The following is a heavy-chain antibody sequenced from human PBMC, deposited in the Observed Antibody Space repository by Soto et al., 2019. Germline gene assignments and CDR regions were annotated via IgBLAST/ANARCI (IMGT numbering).Heavy chain of an antibody. V-gene: IGHV3-23*01. CDR1: GFTFSSYA. Sequence: HPGGSLRLSCAASGFTFSSYAMSWVRQAPGKGLEWVSAISGSGGSTYYADSVKGRFTISRDNSKNTLYLQMNSLRTEDTAVYYCAKSNIVVVNFDYWGQGTLVTVSS. D-gene: IGHD2-21*01. CDR3: AKSNIVVVNFDY. J-gene: IGHJ4*02. CDR2: ISGSGGST.